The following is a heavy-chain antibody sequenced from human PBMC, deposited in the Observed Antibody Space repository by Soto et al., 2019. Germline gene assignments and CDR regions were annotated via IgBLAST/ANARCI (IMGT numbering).Heavy chain of an antibody. CDR3: ARAGNRLIWFGESNWFDP. D-gene: IGHD3-10*01. J-gene: IGHJ5*02. CDR2: ISAYNGNT. Sequence: QVQLVQSGAEVKKPGASVKVSCKASGYTFTSYGIIWVRQAPGQGLEWMGWISAYNGNTNYAQKLQGRVTMTTDTSTSTAYMELRSLRSDDTAVYYCARAGNRLIWFGESNWFDPWGQGTLVTVSS. V-gene: IGHV1-18*01. CDR1: GYTFTSYG.